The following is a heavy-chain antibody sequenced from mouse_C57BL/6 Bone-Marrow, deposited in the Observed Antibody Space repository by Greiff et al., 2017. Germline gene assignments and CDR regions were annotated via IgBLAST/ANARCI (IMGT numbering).Heavy chain of an antibody. J-gene: IGHJ2*01. CDR3: ARGQLRLRDFDY. D-gene: IGHD3-2*02. CDR2: IYPSDSET. CDR1: GYTFTSYW. V-gene: IGHV1-61*01. Sequence: QVQLQQPGAELVRPGSSVKLSCKASGYTFTSYWMDWVKQRPGQGLEWIGNIYPSDSETHYNQKFKDKATLTVDKSSSTAYMQLSSLTSEDSADYYSARGQLRLRDFDYWGQGTTLTVSS.